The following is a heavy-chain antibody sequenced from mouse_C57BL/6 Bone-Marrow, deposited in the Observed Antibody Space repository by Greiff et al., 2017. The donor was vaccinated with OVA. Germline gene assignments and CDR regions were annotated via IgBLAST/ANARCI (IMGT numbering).Heavy chain of an antibody. Sequence: QVQLQQPGAELVKPGASVKLSCKASGYTFTSYWMQWVKQRPGQGLEWIGEIDPSDSYTNYNQKFKGKATLTVDTSSSTAYMQLSSLTSEDSAVYYCARDYSNYLHAMDYWGQGTSVTVSS. V-gene: IGHV1-50*01. J-gene: IGHJ4*01. CDR2: IDPSDSYT. CDR1: GYTFTSYW. CDR3: ARDYSNYLHAMDY. D-gene: IGHD2-5*01.